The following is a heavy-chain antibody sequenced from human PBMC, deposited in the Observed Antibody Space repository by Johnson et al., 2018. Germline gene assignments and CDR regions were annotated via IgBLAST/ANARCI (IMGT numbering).Heavy chain of an antibody. CDR2: ISYDGSNK. V-gene: IGHV3-30*03. J-gene: IGHJ6*02. CDR1: GFTFSSYG. Sequence: VQLLESGGGVVQPGRSLRLSCAASGFTFSSYGMHWVRQAPGKGLEWVAVISYDGSNKYYADSVKGRFTISRDNSKNTLYLQMNSRRAEDTAVYYCAITVVRDYGMDVWGQGTTVTVSS. D-gene: IGHD4-23*01. CDR3: AITVVRDYGMDV.